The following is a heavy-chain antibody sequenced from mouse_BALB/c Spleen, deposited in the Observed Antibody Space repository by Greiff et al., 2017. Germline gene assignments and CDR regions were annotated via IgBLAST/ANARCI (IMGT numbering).Heavy chain of an antibody. Sequence: EVMLVESGGGLVKPGGSLKLSCAASGFTFSSYAMSWVRQTPEKRLEWVATISSGGSYTYYPDSVKGRFTISRDNAKNTLYLQMSSLRSEDTAMYYCARSYLLYAMDYWGQGTSVTVSS. J-gene: IGHJ4*01. V-gene: IGHV5-9-1*01. CDR2: ISSGGSYT. CDR1: GFTFSSYA. D-gene: IGHD6-5*01. CDR3: ARSYLLYAMDY.